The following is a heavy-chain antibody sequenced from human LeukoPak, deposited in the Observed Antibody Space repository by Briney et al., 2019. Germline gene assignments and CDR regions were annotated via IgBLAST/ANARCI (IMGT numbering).Heavy chain of an antibody. CDR2: ISYDGNNK. V-gene: IGHV3-30*04. D-gene: IGHD2-15*01. CDR1: GFTFSSYA. Sequence: GGSLRLSCAASGFTFSSYAMHWVRQAPGKGLEWVAVISYDGNNKYYADSVKGRFTISRDNSKNTLFLQMNSLRAEDTAVYYCARAAYGRYCSGGSCYPDYWGQGTLVTVSS. CDR3: ARAAYGRYCSGGSCYPDY. J-gene: IGHJ4*02.